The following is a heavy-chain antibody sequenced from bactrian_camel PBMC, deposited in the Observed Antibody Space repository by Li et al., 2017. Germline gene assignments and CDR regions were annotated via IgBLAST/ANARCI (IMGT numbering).Heavy chain of an antibody. CDR1: EEFWRYD. CDR2: IKSNSGST. V-gene: IGHV3S40*01. Sequence: VQLVESGGGSVQAGGSLRLTCAASEEFWRYDMSWVRLAPGKGLEWVSAIKSNSGSTYYADSVKGRFTISRDNAKNTLHLQMNSLNSEDTALYYCATGIWTMFPWGQGTQVTVS. CDR3: ATGIWTMFP. J-gene: IGHJ6*01. D-gene: IGHD4*01.